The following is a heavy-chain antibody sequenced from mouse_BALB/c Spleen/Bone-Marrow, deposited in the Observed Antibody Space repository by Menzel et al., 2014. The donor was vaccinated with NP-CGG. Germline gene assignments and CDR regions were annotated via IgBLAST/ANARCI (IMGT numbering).Heavy chain of an antibody. J-gene: IGHJ2*01. CDR1: GYTFTSYW. Sequence: SGAELARPGASVKLSCKASGYTFTSYWMQWVKQRPGQGLEWIGAIYPGDGDTRYTQKFKGKATLTADKSSSTAYMQLSSLASEDPAVYYCAREDPFDYWGQGTTLTVSS. CDR2: IYPGDGDT. CDR3: AREDPFDY. V-gene: IGHV1-87*01.